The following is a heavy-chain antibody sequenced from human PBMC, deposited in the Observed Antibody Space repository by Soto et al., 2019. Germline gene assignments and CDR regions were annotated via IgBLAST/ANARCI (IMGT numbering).Heavy chain of an antibody. V-gene: IGHV3-74*01. J-gene: IGHJ4*02. CDR1: GFTFSNNW. CDR3: ARELRAEAG. Sequence: EGQLVESGGGLVQPGGSLRLSYAASGFTFSNNWMHWVRQAPGKGQVWVSRINGDGSSTAYADAVKGRFTISRDNAKNTLYLQMDSLRAEDTAVYYCARELRAEAGWGQGTLVTVSS. CDR2: INGDGSST. D-gene: IGHD6-13*01.